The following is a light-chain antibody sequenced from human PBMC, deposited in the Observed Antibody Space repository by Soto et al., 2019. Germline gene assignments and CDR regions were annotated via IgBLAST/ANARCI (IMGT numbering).Light chain of an antibody. CDR2: GAS. V-gene: IGKV1-9*01. CDR3: QQLNSDWYA. J-gene: IGKJ2*01. CDR1: QGISTY. Sequence: DIQLTQSPSFLSASVGDRVTITCRASQGISTYLAWYLQRPGKAPNLLIYGASTFQSGVPSRFSGSGSGTEFTLTISSLQPEDFGTYYCQQLNSDWYAFGQGTKLEIK.